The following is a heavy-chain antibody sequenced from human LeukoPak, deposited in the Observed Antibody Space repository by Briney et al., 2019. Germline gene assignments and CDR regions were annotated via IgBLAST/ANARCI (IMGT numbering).Heavy chain of an antibody. CDR3: ARQSAPDY. CDR2: IYYSGST. J-gene: IGHJ4*02. V-gene: IGHV4-39*01. CDR1: GGSISSSSYY. Sequence: SETLSLTCTVSGGSISSSSYYWGWIRQPPGKGLEWIGSIYYSGSTYYNPSLKSRVTISVDTSKNQFSLKLSSVTAADTAVYYCARQSAPDYWGQGTLVTVPS.